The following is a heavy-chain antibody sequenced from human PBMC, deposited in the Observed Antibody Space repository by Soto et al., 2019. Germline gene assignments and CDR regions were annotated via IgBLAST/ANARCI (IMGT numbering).Heavy chain of an antibody. V-gene: IGHV4-31*03. CDR2: RYYSEST. CDR3: GRTKCSGGTCFSWSLEY. CDR1: GGSITTGGYY. D-gene: IGHD2-15*01. J-gene: IGHJ4*02. Sequence: SETLSLTCTVSGGSITTGGYYWSWIRQLPGKGLEWIGHRYYSESTYYNPSLKSRVSISLDTSKNQFSLKLSFVTAADTAMYYCGRTKCSGGTCFSWSLEYWGQGTPVTVSS.